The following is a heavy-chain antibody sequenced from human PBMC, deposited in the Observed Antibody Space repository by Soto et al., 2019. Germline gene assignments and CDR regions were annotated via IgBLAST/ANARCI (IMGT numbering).Heavy chain of an antibody. CDR3: ARGVGRITMVRGVIIGTNWFDP. V-gene: IGHV4-34*01. Sequence: PSETLSLTCAVYGGSFSGYYWSWIRQPPGKGLEWIGEINHSGSTNYNPSLKSRVTISVDTSKNQFSLKLSSVTAADTAVYYCARGVGRITMVRGVIIGTNWFDPWGQGTLVT. J-gene: IGHJ5*02. CDR1: GGSFSGYY. D-gene: IGHD3-10*01. CDR2: INHSGST.